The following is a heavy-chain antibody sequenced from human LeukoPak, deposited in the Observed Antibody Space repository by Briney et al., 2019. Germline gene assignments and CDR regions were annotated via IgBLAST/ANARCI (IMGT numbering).Heavy chain of an antibody. Sequence: GASVKVSCKASGYTFTGYYMHWVRQAPGQGLEWMGWINPNSGGTNYAQKFQGRVTMTRDTSISTAYMELSRLRSDDTAVYYCARSYGSGSYYRPNHYYYGMDVWGQGTTVTVSS. D-gene: IGHD3-10*01. CDR2: INPNSGGT. CDR1: GYTFTGYY. CDR3: ARSYGSGSYYRPNHYYYGMDV. V-gene: IGHV1-2*02. J-gene: IGHJ6*02.